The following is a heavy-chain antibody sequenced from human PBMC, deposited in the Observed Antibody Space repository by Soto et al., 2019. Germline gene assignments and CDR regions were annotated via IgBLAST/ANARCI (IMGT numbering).Heavy chain of an antibody. D-gene: IGHD3-3*01. J-gene: IGHJ5*02. CDR2: MNSNSGNT. V-gene: IGHV1-8*01. CDR3: ARGNGVADHQWFDP. Sequence: QVQLVQSGAEVKKPGASVKVSCKASGYTFTSYDINWVRQATGQGLEWMGWMNSNSGNTGYAQKVQGRVTMTRNTSISTAYMELSSLRSEDTAVYYCARGNGVADHQWFDPWGQGTLVTVSS. CDR1: GYTFTSYD.